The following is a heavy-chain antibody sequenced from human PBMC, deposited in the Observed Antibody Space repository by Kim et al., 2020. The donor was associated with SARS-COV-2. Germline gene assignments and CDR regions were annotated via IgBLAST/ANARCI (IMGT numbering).Heavy chain of an antibody. CDR2: SSSSYI. J-gene: IGHJ5*02. CDR3: ARDPRA. V-gene: IGHV3-21*01. Sequence: SSSSYIYYADSVKGRFTISRDNAKNSLYLQMNSLRAEDTAVYYCARDPRAWGQGTLVTVSS.